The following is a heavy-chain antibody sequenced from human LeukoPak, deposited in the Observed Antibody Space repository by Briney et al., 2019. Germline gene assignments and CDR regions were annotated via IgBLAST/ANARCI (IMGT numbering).Heavy chain of an antibody. CDR1: GFIFTSYG. Sequence: PGGSLRLSCAASGFIFTSYGMHWVRQAPGKGLEWVALITYDGYYKYYSDSVKGRFTISSDTSKNTLYLQMNSLRAEDTAVYYCARDLSPVVRASPMGYWGQGTLVTVSS. CDR2: ITYDGYYK. V-gene: IGHV3-30*03. CDR3: ARDLSPVVRASPMGY. D-gene: IGHD3-10*01. J-gene: IGHJ4*02.